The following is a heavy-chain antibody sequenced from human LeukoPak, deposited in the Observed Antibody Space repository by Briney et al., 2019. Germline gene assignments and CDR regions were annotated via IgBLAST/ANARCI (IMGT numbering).Heavy chain of an antibody. J-gene: IGHJ4*02. CDR3: ARGLADYYDSSGYFFFDY. D-gene: IGHD3-22*01. CDR2: ISSSGSTI. Sequence: GGSLRLSCAASGFTFSSYEMNWVRQAPGRGLEWVSYISSSGSTIYYADSVKGRFTISRDNAENSLYLQMNSLRAEDTAVYYCARGLADYYDSSGYFFFDYWGQGTLVTVSS. V-gene: IGHV3-48*03. CDR1: GFTFSSYE.